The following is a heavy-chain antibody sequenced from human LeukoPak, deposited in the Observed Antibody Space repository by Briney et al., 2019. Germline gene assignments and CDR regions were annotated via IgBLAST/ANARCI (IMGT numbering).Heavy chain of an antibody. CDR1: GFTFSSYG. CDR2: IRYDGSNK. V-gene: IGHV3-30*02. CDR3: AKDSGFIAVAATGDIDY. D-gene: IGHD6-19*01. J-gene: IGHJ4*02. Sequence: GGSLTLSCAASGFTFSSYGMHWVRQAPGKGLEWVAFIRYDGSNKYYADSVKGRFTISRDNSKNTLYLQMNSLRAEDTAVYYCAKDSGFIAVAATGDIDYWGKGTLVTVSS.